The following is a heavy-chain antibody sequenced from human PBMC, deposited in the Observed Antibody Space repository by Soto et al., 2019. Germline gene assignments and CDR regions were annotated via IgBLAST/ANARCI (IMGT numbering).Heavy chain of an antibody. J-gene: IGHJ6*01. Sequence: EVQLVESGGGLVQPGGSLKLSCAASGFTFSGSAMHWVRQASGKGLEWVGRIRSKANSYATAYAASVKGRFTISRDDSKNTAYLQMNSLKTEDTAVYYCTRQEGLLWFGELKVDYYGMDVW. D-gene: IGHD3-10*01. V-gene: IGHV3-73*01. CDR3: TRQEGLLWFGELKVDYYGMDV. CDR1: GFTFSGSA. CDR2: IRSKANSYAT.